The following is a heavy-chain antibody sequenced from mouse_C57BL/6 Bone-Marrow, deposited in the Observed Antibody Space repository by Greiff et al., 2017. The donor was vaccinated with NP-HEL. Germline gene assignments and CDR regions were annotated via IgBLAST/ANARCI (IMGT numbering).Heavy chain of an antibody. Sequence: EVQLQQSGTVLARPGASVKMSCKTSGYTFTSYWMHWVKQRPGQGLEWIGAIYPGNSDTSYNQKFKGKAKLTAVTSASTAYMELSSLTNEDSAVYYCTFITTVVGFDYWGQGTTLTVSS. V-gene: IGHV1-5*01. CDR2: IYPGNSDT. D-gene: IGHD1-1*01. CDR1: GYTFTSYW. J-gene: IGHJ2*01. CDR3: TFITTVVGFDY.